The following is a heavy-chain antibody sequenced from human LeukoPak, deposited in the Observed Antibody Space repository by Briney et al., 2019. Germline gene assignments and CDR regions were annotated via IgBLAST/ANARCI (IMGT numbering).Heavy chain of an antibody. CDR2: IYHSGST. V-gene: IGHV4-38-2*02. J-gene: IGHJ4*02. Sequence: SETLSLTCTVSGYSISSGYYWGSIRQPPGKGLEWIGSIYHSGSTYYNPSLKSRVTISVDTSKNQFSLKLSSVTAADTAVYYCARTLGDYGSGSYYYWGQGTLVTVSS. D-gene: IGHD3-10*01. CDR1: GYSISSGYY. CDR3: ARTLGDYGSGSYYY.